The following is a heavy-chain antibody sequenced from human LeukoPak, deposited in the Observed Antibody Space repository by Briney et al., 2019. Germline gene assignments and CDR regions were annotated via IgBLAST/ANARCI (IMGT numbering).Heavy chain of an antibody. Sequence: GGSLRLSFAASGFTFSNYLMSWVRQAPGKGLEWVASIHQHGNEKYFVDSVRGRFTISRDNAKNSLYLQMSSLRAEDTAVYYCATLNGPLFEYWGQGTLVTVSS. CDR3: ATLNGPLFEY. J-gene: IGHJ4*02. CDR2: IHQHGNEK. CDR1: GFTFSNYL. D-gene: IGHD2-8*01. V-gene: IGHV3-7*01.